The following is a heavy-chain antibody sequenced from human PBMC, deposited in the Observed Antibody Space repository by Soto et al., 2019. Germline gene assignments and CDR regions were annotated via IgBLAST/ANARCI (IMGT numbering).Heavy chain of an antibody. CDR2: IVVGSGNT. V-gene: IGHV1-58*01. J-gene: IGHJ6*03. CDR1: GFIFISSA. CDR3: AAGWRGVPAARGHFEYHDLVV. Sequence: QRQLVQSGPEVKKPETSVKVSCKASGFIFISSAVQWVRQARGQRPEWIGWIVVGSGNTKYAQKFQQRVTITRDMSTSTVYMALGPPRSDDTAAYYCAAGWRGVPAARGHFEYHDLVVWGTGSAVTVSS. D-gene: IGHD2-2*01.